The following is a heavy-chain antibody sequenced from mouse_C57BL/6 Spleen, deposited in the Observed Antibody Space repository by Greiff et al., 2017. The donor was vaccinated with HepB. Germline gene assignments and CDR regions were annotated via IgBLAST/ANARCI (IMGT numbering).Heavy chain of an antibody. CDR2: IYPGDGDT. V-gene: IGHV1-80*01. CDR3: ARWYYGSSYEFAY. D-gene: IGHD1-1*01. J-gene: IGHJ3*01. Sequence: QVHVKQSGAELVKPGASVKISCKASGYAFSSYWMNWVKQRPGKGLEWIGQIYPGDGDTNYNGKFKGKATLTADKSSSTAYMQHSSLTSEDSAVYFCARWYYGSSYEFAYWGQGTLVTVSA. CDR1: GYAFSSYW.